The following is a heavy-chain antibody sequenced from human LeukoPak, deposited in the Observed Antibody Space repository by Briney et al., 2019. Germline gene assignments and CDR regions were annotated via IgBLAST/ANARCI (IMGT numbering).Heavy chain of an antibody. V-gene: IGHV3-15*01. D-gene: IGHD3-10*01. CDR1: GFTFSSYW. CDR3: TTDMRSMVRGVIIARFDY. Sequence: GGSLRLSCAASGFTFSSYWMSWVRQAPGKGLEWVGRIKSKTDGGTTDYAAPVKGRFTISRDDSKNTLYLQMNSLKTEDTAVYYCTTDMRSMVRGVIIARFDYWGQGTLVTVSS. J-gene: IGHJ4*02. CDR2: IKSKTDGGTT.